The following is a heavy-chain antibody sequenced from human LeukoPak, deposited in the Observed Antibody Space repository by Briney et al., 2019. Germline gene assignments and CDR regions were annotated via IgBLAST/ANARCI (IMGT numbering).Heavy chain of an antibody. J-gene: IGHJ4*02. CDR1: GFTFSSYG. Sequence: GGSLRLSCVASGFTFSSYGMHWVRQAPGKGLEWVAVISYDGSNKYYADSVKGRFTISRDNSKNTLYLQMNSLRAEDTAVYYCAKDYEGYYDSSGFFDYWGQGTLVTVSS. CDR2: ISYDGSNK. V-gene: IGHV3-30*18. CDR3: AKDYEGYYDSSGFFDY. D-gene: IGHD3-22*01.